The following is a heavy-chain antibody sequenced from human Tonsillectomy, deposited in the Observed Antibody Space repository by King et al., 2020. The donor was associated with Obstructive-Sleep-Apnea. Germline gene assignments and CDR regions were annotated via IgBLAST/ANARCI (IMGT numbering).Heavy chain of an antibody. CDR1: GYSLSSGYD. D-gene: IGHD4-11*01. Sequence: VQLQESGPGLVKPSETLSLTCTVSGYSLSSGYDWGWIRQPPGKGLEWIGSIYHSGSTYYNPSLKSRVTISVDTSKNQFSLKLSSVTAADTAVFYCAREHSNYDNWFDPWGQGTLVTVSS. J-gene: IGHJ5*02. CDR2: IYHSGST. CDR3: AREHSNYDNWFDP. V-gene: IGHV4-38-2*02.